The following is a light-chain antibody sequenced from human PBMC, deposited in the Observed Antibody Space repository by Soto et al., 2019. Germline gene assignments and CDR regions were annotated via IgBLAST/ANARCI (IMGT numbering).Light chain of an antibody. V-gene: IGLV1-47*01. CDR1: SSNIGSNY. Sequence: QSVLTQPPSASGTPGQRVTISCSGSSSNIGSNYVYWYQQLPGTAPKLLIYRNNQRRSGVTDRFSGSKSGTSASLAISGLRYEDEADYYCAAWDDSLSGPGNVVFGGGTKLTVL. CDR3: AAWDDSLSGPGNVV. CDR2: RNN. J-gene: IGLJ2*01.